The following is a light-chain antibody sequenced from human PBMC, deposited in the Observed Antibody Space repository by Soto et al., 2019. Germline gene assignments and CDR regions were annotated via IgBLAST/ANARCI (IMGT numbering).Light chain of an antibody. Sequence: QSALTQPASVSGSPGQSITISCTGTISDVGGYNYVSWYQQHPGKAPKLMISDVSSRPSGVSNRFSGSKSGNTASLTISGLQAEDDADYYCSSYTSRNTLVVFGGGTKLTVL. V-gene: IGLV2-14*03. CDR2: DVS. CDR1: ISDVGGYNY. CDR3: SSYTSRNTLVV. J-gene: IGLJ2*01.